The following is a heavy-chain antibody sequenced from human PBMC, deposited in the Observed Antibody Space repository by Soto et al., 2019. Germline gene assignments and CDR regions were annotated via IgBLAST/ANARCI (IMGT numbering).Heavy chain of an antibody. V-gene: IGHV1-8*01. Sequence: ASVKVSCKASGYTFTSYDINWVRQATGQGLEWMGWMNPNSGNTGYAQKFQGRVTMTRNTSISTAYMELSSLRSEDTAVYYCARVMVCGGDCYPPGYYYYYMDVWGKGTTVTVSS. J-gene: IGHJ6*03. CDR2: MNPNSGNT. D-gene: IGHD2-21*01. CDR1: GYTFTSYD. CDR3: ARVMVCGGDCYPPGYYYYYMDV.